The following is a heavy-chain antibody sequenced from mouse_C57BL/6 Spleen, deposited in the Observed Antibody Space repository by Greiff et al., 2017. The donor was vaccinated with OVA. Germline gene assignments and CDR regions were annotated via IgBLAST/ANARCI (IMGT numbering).Heavy chain of an antibody. V-gene: IGHV1-15*01. CDR3: TSYYYAMDY. CDR1: GYTFTDYE. CDR2: IDPETGGT. Sequence: VKLQESGAELVRPGASVTLSCKASGYTFTDYEMHWVKQTPVHGLEWIGAIDPETGGTAYNQKFKGKALLTADKSSSTAYMELRSLTSEDSAVYYGTSYYYAMDYWGQGTSVTVSS. J-gene: IGHJ4*01.